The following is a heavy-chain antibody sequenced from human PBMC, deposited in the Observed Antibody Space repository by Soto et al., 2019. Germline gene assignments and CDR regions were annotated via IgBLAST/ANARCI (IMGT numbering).Heavy chain of an antibody. J-gene: IGHJ4*02. CDR3: AKTQIAAAGHKPDY. CDR1: GFTFSSYG. CDR2: ISYDGSNK. D-gene: IGHD6-13*01. V-gene: IGHV3-30*18. Sequence: LRLSCAASGFTFSSYGMHWVRQAPGKGLEWVAVISYDGSNKYYADSVKGRFTISRDNSKNTLYLQMNSLRAEDTAVYYCAKTQIAAAGHKPDYWGQGTLVTVSS.